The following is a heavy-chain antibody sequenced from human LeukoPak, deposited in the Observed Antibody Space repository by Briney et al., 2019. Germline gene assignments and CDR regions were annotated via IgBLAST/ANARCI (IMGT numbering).Heavy chain of an antibody. V-gene: IGHV1-69*04. J-gene: IGHJ4*02. D-gene: IGHD3-10*01. CDR3: ATPRRITMVRGVPRQFDY. Sequence: SVKVSCKASGGTFSSYAISWVRQAPGQGLEWMGRIIPILGIANYAQKFQGRVTITADKSTSTAYMEPSSLRSEDTAVYYCATPRRITMVRGVPRQFDYWGQGTLVTVSS. CDR2: IIPILGIA. CDR1: GGTFSSYA.